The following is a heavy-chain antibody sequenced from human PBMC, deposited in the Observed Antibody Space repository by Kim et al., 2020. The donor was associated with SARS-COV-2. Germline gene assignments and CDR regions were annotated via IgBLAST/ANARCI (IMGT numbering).Heavy chain of an antibody. Sequence: GGSLRLSCAASGFTFSSYDIHWVRQAPGKGLEWVAVISYDGINTYYADSVKGLFTISRDNSKNTLYLQMNSLRAEDTALYYCAKDSVGGGHVGGGQGPL. V-gene: IGHV3-30*18. CDR3: AKDSVGGGHVG. CDR2: ISYDGINT. J-gene: IGHJ4*02. D-gene: IGHD1-26*01. CDR1: GFTFSSYD.